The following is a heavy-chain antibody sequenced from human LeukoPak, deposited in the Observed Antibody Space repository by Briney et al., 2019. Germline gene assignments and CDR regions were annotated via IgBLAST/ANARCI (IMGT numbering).Heavy chain of an antibody. CDR3: ARQVDYYYYMDV. Sequence: GESLKISCKGSGYNFAEYWIGWVRQMPGKGLEWVAFIYPGGSDRRYSPSFQGQVTISADKSISTAYLQWSSLKASDTAMYYCARQVDYYYYMDVWGKGTTVTVSS. V-gene: IGHV5-51*01. CDR2: IYPGGSDR. J-gene: IGHJ6*03. CDR1: GYNFAEYW.